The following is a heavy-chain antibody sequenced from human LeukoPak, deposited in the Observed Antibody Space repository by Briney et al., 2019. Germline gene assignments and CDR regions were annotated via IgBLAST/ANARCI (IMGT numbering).Heavy chain of an antibody. V-gene: IGHV4-34*01. D-gene: IGHD6-19*01. J-gene: IGHJ4*02. Sequence: SETLSLTCAVSGGSFSGHYWNWIRQPPGKGLEWIGSINYSGNTYYNVSLKSRVTISVDTSKSQFSLKMTSMTAADTALYYCAREGLGRPFDFWGQGTLVTVAS. CDR1: GGSFSGHY. CDR3: AREGLGRPFDF. CDR2: INYSGNT.